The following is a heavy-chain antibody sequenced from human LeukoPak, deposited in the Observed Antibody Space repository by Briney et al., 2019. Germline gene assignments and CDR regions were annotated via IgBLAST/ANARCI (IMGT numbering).Heavy chain of an antibody. V-gene: IGHV3-11*04. D-gene: IGHD3-3*01. CDR2: ISSSGSTI. Sequence: GGSLRLSCAASGFTFSDYYMSWIRQAPGKGLEWVSYISSSGSTIYYADSVKGRFTISRDNAKNSLYLQMNSLRAEDTAVYYCARCSPNYNFWSGYQPPGAFDIWGQGTVVTVSS. CDR3: ARCSPNYNFWSGYQPPGAFDI. CDR1: GFTFSDYY. J-gene: IGHJ3*02.